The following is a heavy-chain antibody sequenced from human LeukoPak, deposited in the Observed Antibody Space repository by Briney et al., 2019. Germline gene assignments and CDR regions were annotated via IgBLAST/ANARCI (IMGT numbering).Heavy chain of an antibody. V-gene: IGHV3-23*01. CDR2: ISSSGRGT. J-gene: IGHJ4*02. CDR3: AKDGPYSGYDLAL. CDR1: GFTFSSFA. Sequence: GGSLRLSCGASGFTFSSFAMSWVRQAPGKGLEWVSSISSSGRGTYYAASVKGRFTISRDTSKNTLYLQMNSLRAEDTAFYYCAKDGPYSGYDLALWGQGTLVTVSS. D-gene: IGHD5-12*01.